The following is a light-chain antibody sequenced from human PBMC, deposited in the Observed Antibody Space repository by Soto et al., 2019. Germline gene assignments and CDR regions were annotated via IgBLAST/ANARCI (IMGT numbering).Light chain of an antibody. CDR1: QSFSSY. J-gene: IGKJ5*01. CDR3: EQRSNWPPVFT. CDR2: DAS. V-gene: IGKV3-11*01. Sequence: EIVLTQSPATLSLSPGERATLSCRASQSFSSYLAWCPQKPGQAPRLLIYDASKRATGIPARCSGRGSEPDFTLTTSNPAPEDFAVYYCEQRSNWPPVFTFGQGTRLEIK.